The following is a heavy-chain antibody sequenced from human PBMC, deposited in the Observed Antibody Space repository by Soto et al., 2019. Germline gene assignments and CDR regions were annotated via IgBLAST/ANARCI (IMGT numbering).Heavy chain of an antibody. D-gene: IGHD3-16*01. J-gene: IGHJ5*02. CDR1: GFSLTTRGVG. CDR3: AHIPNYYQYDWFDP. CDR2: IYWDDDK. Sequence: QITLKESGPTLVKPTQTLTLTCTFSGFSLTTRGVGVGWIRQPPGKALECLALIYWDDDKRYSPSLQRRLSLTKDTSKNQVVLTMTNVDPVDTATYYCAHIPNYYQYDWFDPWGQGTLVSVSS. V-gene: IGHV2-5*02.